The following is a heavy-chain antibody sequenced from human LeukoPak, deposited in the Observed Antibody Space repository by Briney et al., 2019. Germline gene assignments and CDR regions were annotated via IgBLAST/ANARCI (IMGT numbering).Heavy chain of an antibody. D-gene: IGHD3-16*01. J-gene: IGHJ4*02. V-gene: IGHV5-51*01. CDR2: IYPGDSDT. CDR1: GYRFTSYW. Sequence: GESLQTSCKGSGYRFTSYWIGWVRQMPGKGLEWMGIIYPGDSDTRYSPSFQGQVTISADKSISTAYLQWSSLKASDTAMYYCARPTSSGIIDYWGQGTLVTISS. CDR3: ARPTSSGIIDY.